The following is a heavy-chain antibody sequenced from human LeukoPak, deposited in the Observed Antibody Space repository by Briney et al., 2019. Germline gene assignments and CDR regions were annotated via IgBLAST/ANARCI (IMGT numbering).Heavy chain of an antibody. D-gene: IGHD6-19*01. Sequence: PGGSLRLSCAASGFTFSSYAMHWVRQAPGKGLEWVAVISYDGSNKYYADSVKGRFTISRDNSKNTLYLQMNSLRAEDTAVYYCAKVILSSGWYDVYWGQGTLVTVSS. J-gene: IGHJ4*02. CDR3: AKVILSSGWYDVY. CDR2: ISYDGSNK. CDR1: GFTFSSYA. V-gene: IGHV3-30-3*01.